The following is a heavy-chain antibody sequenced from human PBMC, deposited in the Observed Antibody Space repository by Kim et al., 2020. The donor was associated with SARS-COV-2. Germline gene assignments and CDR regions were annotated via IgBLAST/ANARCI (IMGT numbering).Heavy chain of an antibody. V-gene: IGHV3-74*01. D-gene: IGHD3-10*01. CDR3: ARGYYYGSGSYEYY. CDR1: GFTFSSYW. J-gene: IGHJ4*02. Sequence: GGSLILSCAASGFTFSSYWMHWVRQAPGKGLVWVSRIKSDCSSIGYADSVKGRFTISRDNAKNTLNLQMNSLRAEDTAVYYCARGYYYGSGSYEYYWGQGTLVTVSS. CDR2: IKSDCSSI.